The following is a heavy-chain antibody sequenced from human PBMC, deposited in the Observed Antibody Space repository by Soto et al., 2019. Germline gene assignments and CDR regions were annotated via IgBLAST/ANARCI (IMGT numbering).Heavy chain of an antibody. J-gene: IGHJ6*02. V-gene: IGHV5-51*01. CDR2: IYPGDSDT. CDR1: GYSFANYW. D-gene: IGHD3-10*01. CDR3: ARNRLRQYYYGMDV. Sequence: PGESLKISCQGSGYSFANYWIAWVGQVPGKGLEWVGVIYPGDSDTRYSPSFRGQVTISADKSISHVYLQWSSLKASDTAMYYCARNRLRQYYYGMDVWGQGTTVTVSS.